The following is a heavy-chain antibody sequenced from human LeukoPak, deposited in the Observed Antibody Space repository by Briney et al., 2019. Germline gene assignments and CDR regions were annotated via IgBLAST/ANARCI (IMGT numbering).Heavy chain of an antibody. V-gene: IGHV3-9*01. Sequence: PGRSLRLSCAASGFTFDDYAMHWVRQAPGKGLEWVSGISWNSGSIGYADSVKGRFTISRDNAKNSLYLQMNSLRAEDTALYYCAKDIAGGVLGLRNYYMDVWGKGTTVTVSS. J-gene: IGHJ6*03. CDR2: ISWNSGSI. CDR1: GFTFDDYA. D-gene: IGHD3/OR15-3a*01. CDR3: AKDIAGGVLGLRNYYMDV.